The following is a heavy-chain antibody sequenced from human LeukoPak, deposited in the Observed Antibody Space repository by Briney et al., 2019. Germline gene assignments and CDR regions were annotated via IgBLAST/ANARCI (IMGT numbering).Heavy chain of an antibody. V-gene: IGHV3-48*03. CDR1: GFTFSSYE. CDR2: ISSSGSTI. J-gene: IGHJ6*03. CDR3: ARDHVSPYYMDV. Sequence: PGGSLRLSCAASGFTFSSYEMNWVRQAPGKGLEWVSYISSSGSTIYYADSVKGRFTISRNNAKNSLYLQMNSLRAEDTALYYCARDHVSPYYMDVWGKGTTVTVSS. D-gene: IGHD2/OR15-2a*01.